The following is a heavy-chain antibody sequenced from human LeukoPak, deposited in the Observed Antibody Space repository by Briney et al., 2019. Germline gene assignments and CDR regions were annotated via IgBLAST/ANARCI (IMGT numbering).Heavy chain of an antibody. J-gene: IGHJ4*01. D-gene: IGHD5-12*01. CDR1: GFSFSRYY. CDR2: LFCGGDT. CDR3: ARQGYDSGFDY. V-gene: IGHV3-66*04. Sequence: QAGGSLRLSCAASGFSFSRYYMSWVRQAPGKGLEWVSVLFCGGDTYYADSVKDRFSISRDSSRETLFLQMNSLRADDTAVYYCARQGYDSGFDYWGHGTMVTVSS.